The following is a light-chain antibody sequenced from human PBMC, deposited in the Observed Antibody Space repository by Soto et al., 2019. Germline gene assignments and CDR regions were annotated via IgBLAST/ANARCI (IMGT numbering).Light chain of an antibody. CDR2: WAS. J-gene: IGKJ2*01. CDR3: QQYYGTPPT. CDR1: QTVLHDTDSRNY. Sequence: EIVMTQSPEFLSVSLGETATINCKSTQTVLHDTDSRNYLSWFQQKPGQPPKLLISWASTRESGVPARFSGSGSETDFTLTFSDLQAEDVAVYYCQQYYGTPPTFGQGSKLDIK. V-gene: IGKV4-1*01.